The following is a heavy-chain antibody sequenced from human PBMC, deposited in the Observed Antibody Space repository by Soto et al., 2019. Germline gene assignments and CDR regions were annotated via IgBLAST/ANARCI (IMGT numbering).Heavy chain of an antibody. CDR3: ARDGFWWSYAEDY. J-gene: IGHJ4*02. CDR1: EFTFSGYS. Sequence: EVQLVESGGGLVQPGGSLRLSCADSEFTFSGYSMNWVRHAPGKGLEWVSYISSSSSTIYYADSVKGRFTISRDNAKNSLYLQMNSLRAEDTPVYYCARDGFWWSYAEDYWGQGTLVTVSS. V-gene: IGHV3-48*01. D-gene: IGHD2-8*02. CDR2: ISSSSSTI.